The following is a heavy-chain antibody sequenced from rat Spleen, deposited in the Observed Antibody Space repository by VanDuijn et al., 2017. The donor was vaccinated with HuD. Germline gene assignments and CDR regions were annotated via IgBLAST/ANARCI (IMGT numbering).Heavy chain of an antibody. CDR1: GFTFKNYW. CDR3: ARRGNSYYFDY. CDR2: ITDTGASS. Sequence: EVQLVESGGGLVQPGRSLRLSCVASGFTFKNYWMTWIRQAPGKGLEWVASITDTGASSYYPDAVKGRFTISRDDAKSTLNLQMDSLRSEDTATYYCARRGNSYYFDYWGQGVMVTVSS. J-gene: IGHJ2*01. V-gene: IGHV5-31*01. D-gene: IGHD4-5*01.